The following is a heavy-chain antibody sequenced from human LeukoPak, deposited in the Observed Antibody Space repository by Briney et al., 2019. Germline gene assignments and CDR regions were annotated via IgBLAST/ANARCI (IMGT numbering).Heavy chain of an antibody. CDR1: GFTFSSYG. D-gene: IGHD3-9*01. V-gene: IGHV3-30*18. CDR2: ISYDGSNK. CDR3: AKDLRVSYNYDILSGVPGLFDP. Sequence: GGSLRLSCAASGFTFSSYGMHWVRQAPGKGLEWVAVISYDGSNKYYADSVKGRFTISRDNSKNTLYLQMNSLRAEDTAVYYCAKDLRVSYNYDILSGVPGLFDPWGQGTLVTVSS. J-gene: IGHJ5*02.